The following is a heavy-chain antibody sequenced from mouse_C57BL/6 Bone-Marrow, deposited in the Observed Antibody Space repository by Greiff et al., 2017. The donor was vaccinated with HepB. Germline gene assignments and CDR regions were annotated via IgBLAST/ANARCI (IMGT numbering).Heavy chain of an antibody. V-gene: IGHV1-81*01. Sequence: VKLQESGAELARPGASVKLSCKASGYTFTSYGISWVKQRTGQGLEWIGEIYPRSGNTYYNEKFKGKATLTADKSSSTAYMALRSLTSEDSAVYFCARDYGSRENYFDYWGQGTTLTVSS. J-gene: IGHJ2*01. CDR2: IYPRSGNT. D-gene: IGHD1-1*01. CDR3: ARDYGSRENYFDY. CDR1: GYTFTSYG.